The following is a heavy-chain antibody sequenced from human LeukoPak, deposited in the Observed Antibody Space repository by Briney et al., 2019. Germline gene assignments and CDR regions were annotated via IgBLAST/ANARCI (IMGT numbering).Heavy chain of an antibody. J-gene: IGHJ6*03. V-gene: IGHV1-69*01. CDR2: IIPIFGTA. CDR3: ARSQLPYYDILTGYSTQHYYYYMDV. CDR1: GGTFSSYA. D-gene: IGHD3-9*01. Sequence: SVKVSCKASGGTFSSYAISWVRQAPGQGLEWMGGIIPIFGTANYAQKFQGRVTITADESTSTAYMELSSLRSEDTAVYYCARSQLPYYDILTGYSTQHYYYYMDVWGKGTTVTISS.